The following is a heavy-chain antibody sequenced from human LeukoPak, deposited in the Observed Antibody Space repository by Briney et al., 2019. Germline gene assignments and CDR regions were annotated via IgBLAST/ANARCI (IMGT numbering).Heavy chain of an antibody. D-gene: IGHD2-21*02. V-gene: IGHV1-3*01. J-gene: IGHJ4*02. CDR1: GYTFTSYA. Sequence: ASVKVSCKASGYTFTSYAMHWVRQAPGQRLEWMGWINAGNGNTKYSQKFQGRVTITRDTSASTAYMELSSLRSEDTAVYYCARDAFPCGGDCRAGNQFDYWGQGTLVTVSS. CDR3: ARDAFPCGGDCRAGNQFDY. CDR2: INAGNGNT.